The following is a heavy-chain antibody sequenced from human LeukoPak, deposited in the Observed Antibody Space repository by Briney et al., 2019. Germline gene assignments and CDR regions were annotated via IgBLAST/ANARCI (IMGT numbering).Heavy chain of an antibody. CDR2: IYPRDSRT. CDR3: ARHLSDITSSPNY. CDR1: GYSFSTYW. Sequence: GASLKISCQGSGYSFSTYWIGWVRQMPGKGLEWMGVIYPRDSRTTYSPSFQDQVTISADKSISTAYLQWTSLKASDTAMYYCARHLSDITSSPNYWGPGTLVTVSS. V-gene: IGHV5-51*01. D-gene: IGHD2-2*01. J-gene: IGHJ4*02.